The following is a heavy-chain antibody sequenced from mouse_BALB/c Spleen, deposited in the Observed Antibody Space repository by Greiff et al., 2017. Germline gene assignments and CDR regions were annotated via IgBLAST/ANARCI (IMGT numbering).Heavy chain of an antibody. Sequence: LQESGAELAKPGASVKMSCKASGYTFTSYWMHWVKQRPGQGLEWIGYINPSTGYTEYNQKFKDKATLTADKSSSTAYMQLSSLTSEDSAVYYCAREIDYSFAYWGQGTLVTVSA. V-gene: IGHV1-7*01. D-gene: IGHD1-1*01. CDR2: INPSTGYT. J-gene: IGHJ3*01. CDR1: GYTFTSYW. CDR3: AREIDYSFAY.